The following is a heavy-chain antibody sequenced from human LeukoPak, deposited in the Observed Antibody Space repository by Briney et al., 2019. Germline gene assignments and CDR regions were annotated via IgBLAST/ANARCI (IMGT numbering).Heavy chain of an antibody. D-gene: IGHD3-16*01. CDR2: INHGGST. Sequence: SETLSLTCAVYGGSFSGYYWSWIRQPPGKGLEWIGEINHGGSTNYNPSLKSRVIISVDTSKNQFSLKLSSVTAADTAVYYCARWGKRNRIMITFGGVEAFDIWGQGTMVTVSS. V-gene: IGHV4-34*01. CDR3: ARWGKRNRIMITFGGVEAFDI. J-gene: IGHJ3*02. CDR1: GGSFSGYY.